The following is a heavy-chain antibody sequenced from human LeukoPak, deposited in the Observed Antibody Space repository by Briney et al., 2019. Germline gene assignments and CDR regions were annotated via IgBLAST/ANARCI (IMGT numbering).Heavy chain of an antibody. CDR3: AKGAIAGGYYFDY. J-gene: IGHJ4*02. D-gene: IGHD6-13*01. CDR2: ISYDGSNK. CDR1: GFTFSSYA. V-gene: IGHV3-30*18. Sequence: GASLTLSCAASGFTFSSYAMHWVRQAPGKGLEWVAVISYDGSNKLYADSVKGRFTISRDNSKNTVYLQMNSLRAEDTAVYYCAKGAIAGGYYFDYWGQGTLVTVSS.